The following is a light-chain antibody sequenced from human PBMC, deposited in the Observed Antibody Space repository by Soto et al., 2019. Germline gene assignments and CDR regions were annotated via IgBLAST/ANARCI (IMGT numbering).Light chain of an antibody. CDR2: AVS. Sequence: TDSPSSLSISGGDTVTITSRARQTLGFYLIWYHEIPGKPPKLLIYAVSRLQSGVPSRFSGSGSGTDFTLTISSLQPEDFATYYCQQSLNTPYSFGQGTDLYVK. CDR3: QQSLNTPYS. V-gene: IGKV1-39*01. J-gene: IGKJ2*03. CDR1: QTLGFY.